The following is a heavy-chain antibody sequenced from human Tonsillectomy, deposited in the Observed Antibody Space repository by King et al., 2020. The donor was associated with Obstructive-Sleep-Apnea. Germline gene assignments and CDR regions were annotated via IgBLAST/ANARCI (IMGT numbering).Heavy chain of an antibody. J-gene: IGHJ4*02. Sequence: VQLVESGGGLVKPGGSLRLSCAASGFTFSDYFISWIRQAPGKGLEWVSYISSCGGLFFYDDSVKGRFTISRDNAKNSLYLQMNSLRAEETAVYYCASPLAGYKLIWGQGTLVTVSS. CDR1: GFTFSDYF. CDR3: ASPLAGYKLI. V-gene: IGHV3-11*01. D-gene: IGHD5-18*01. CDR2: ISSCGGLF.